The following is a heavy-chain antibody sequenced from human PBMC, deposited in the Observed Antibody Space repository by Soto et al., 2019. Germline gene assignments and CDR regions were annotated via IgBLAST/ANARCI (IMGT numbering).Heavy chain of an antibody. CDR1: GFTFSNAW. Sequence: PGGSLRLSCVVSGFTFSNAWMTWVRQAPGKGLEWVANIKEDGSEANYVDSVKGRFAVSRDKDTLYLQLNSLTPEDTAVYYCARSRRQWFGGTLSYYFDFWGHGTLVTVSS. V-gene: IGHV3-7*01. CDR3: ARSRRQWFGGTLSYYFDF. D-gene: IGHD3-10*01. CDR2: IKEDGSEA. J-gene: IGHJ4*01.